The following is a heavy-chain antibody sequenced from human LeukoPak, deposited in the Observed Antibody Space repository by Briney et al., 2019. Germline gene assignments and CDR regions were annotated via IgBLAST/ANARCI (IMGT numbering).Heavy chain of an antibody. CDR1: GGSISSSNW. Sequence: TSGTLSLTCAVSGGSISSSNWWSWVRQPPGKGLEWIGEIYHSGSTNYNPSLKGRVTISVDTSKNQFSLKLSSVTAADTAVYYCARAFRGIFGVFEAFDIWGQGTMVTVSS. D-gene: IGHD3-3*01. CDR3: ARAFRGIFGVFEAFDI. CDR2: IYHSGST. V-gene: IGHV4-4*02. J-gene: IGHJ3*02.